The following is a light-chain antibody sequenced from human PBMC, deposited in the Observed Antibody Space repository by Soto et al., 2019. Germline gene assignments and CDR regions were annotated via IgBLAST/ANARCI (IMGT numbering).Light chain of an antibody. CDR2: DAS. CDR3: QQRSSWPST. CDR1: QSVSSY. V-gene: IGKV3-11*01. J-gene: IGKJ1*01. Sequence: EILLTQSPATLSLSPGERAILSCRASQSVSSYLAWYQQKPGQAPRLLIYDASNRATGIPARFTGSGSGTEFTLTISSLEPEDFALYYCQQRSSWPSTFGQGTGVEIK.